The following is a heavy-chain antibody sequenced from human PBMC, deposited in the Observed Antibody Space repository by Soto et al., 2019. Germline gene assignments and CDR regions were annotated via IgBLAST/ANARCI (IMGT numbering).Heavy chain of an antibody. D-gene: IGHD6-13*01. V-gene: IGHV3-33*01. CDR3: ARVASSSSWHIPHFDQ. J-gene: IGHJ4*02. CDR2: IWYDGSTK. CDR1: GFMFRSYA. Sequence: LRLSCAASGFMFRSYAMHWVRQAPGKGLEWVAGIWYDGSTKYYGDSVKGRYSISRDNSKNMLDLQMNSLRAEDTAVYYCARVASSSSWHIPHFDQWGQGTLVTV.